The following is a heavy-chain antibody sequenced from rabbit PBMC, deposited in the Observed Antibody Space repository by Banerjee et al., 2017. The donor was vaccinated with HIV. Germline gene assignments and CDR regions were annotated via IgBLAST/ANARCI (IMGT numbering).Heavy chain of an antibody. CDR2: IYTGKRSA. CDR3: ARGLTYVYAGYAYGYEGYYFNL. D-gene: IGHD6-1*01. Sequence: QLKETGGGLVQPGGSLTLSCKASGFVFSTYYMSWVRQAPGKGLEWIGIIYTGKRSADYATWVNGRFTMSSDDAQNTVDLQMNSLTAADTATYFCARGLTYVYAGYAYGYEGYYFNLWGQGTLVTVS. V-gene: IGHV1S7*01. J-gene: IGHJ4*01. CDR1: GFVFSTYY.